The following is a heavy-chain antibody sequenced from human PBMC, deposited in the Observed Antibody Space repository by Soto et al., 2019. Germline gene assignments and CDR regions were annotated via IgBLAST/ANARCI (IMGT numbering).Heavy chain of an antibody. Sequence: QVQLVESGGGVVQPGRSLGLSCAVSGFTFSSYGMHWVRQAPGKGLEWVAVISYDGSNKYYADSVKGRFTISRDNSKNTLYLQMNSLRVEDTAVYYCARTNWNDVETDYWGQGTLVTVSS. CDR2: ISYDGSNK. CDR1: GFTFSSYG. V-gene: IGHV3-33*01. J-gene: IGHJ4*02. CDR3: ARTNWNDVETDY. D-gene: IGHD1-1*01.